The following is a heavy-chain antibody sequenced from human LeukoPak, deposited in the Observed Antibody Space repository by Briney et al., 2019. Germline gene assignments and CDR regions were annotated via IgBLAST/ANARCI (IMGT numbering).Heavy chain of an antibody. D-gene: IGHD2-21*01. V-gene: IGHV3-7*03. CDR3: ARAPPTEVGGELCY. CDR1: GFTFSSYW. Sequence: PGGSLRLSCAASGFTFSSYWMSWVRQAPGKGLEWVANIKQDGSEKYYVDSVKGRFTISRDNAENSLYLQMNSLRHEDTAVYYCARAPPTEVGGELCYLGQGTPV. CDR2: IKQDGSEK. J-gene: IGHJ4*02.